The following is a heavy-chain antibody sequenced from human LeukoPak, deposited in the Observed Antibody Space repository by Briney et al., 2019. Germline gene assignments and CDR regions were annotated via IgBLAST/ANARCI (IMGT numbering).Heavy chain of an antibody. CDR1: GYTFTSYY. D-gene: IGHD5-18*01. V-gene: IGHV7-4-1*02. CDR3: ARHYGYMLDY. CDR2: INTNTGNP. Sequence: ASVNVSCTASGYTFTSYYMHWVRQAPGQGLEWMGWINTNTGNPTYAQGFTGRFVFSLDTSVSTAYLQISSLKAEDTAMYYCARHYGYMLDYWGQGTLVTVSS. J-gene: IGHJ4*02.